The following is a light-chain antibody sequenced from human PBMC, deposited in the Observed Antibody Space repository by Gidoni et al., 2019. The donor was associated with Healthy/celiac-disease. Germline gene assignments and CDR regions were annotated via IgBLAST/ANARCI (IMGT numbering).Light chain of an antibody. V-gene: IGKV4-1*01. CDR2: WAS. CDR3: QQYYSTPLT. J-gene: IGKJ4*01. Sequence: VMTQSPDSLAVSLGERATINCKSSQSVLYSSNNKNYLAWYQQKPGQPPKLLIYWASTRESGVPDRFSGSGSGTDFTLTISSLQAEDVAVYYCQQYYSTPLTFGGGTKVEIK. CDR1: QSVLYSSNNKNY.